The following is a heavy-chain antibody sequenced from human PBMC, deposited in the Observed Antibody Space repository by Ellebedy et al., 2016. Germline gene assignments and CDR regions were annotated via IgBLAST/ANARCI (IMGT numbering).Heavy chain of an antibody. CDR1: GYSIRSGYY. Sequence: SETLSLTCTVSGYSIRSGYYCGWIRQPPGKGLAWIGSSYYSGSTYYNPSLKSRVTISVDTSKNHFSLKLSSVTAADTAVYYCARLEPTVAGTSYFDYWGQGTLVTVSS. J-gene: IGHJ4*02. CDR3: ARLEPTVAGTSYFDY. CDR2: SYYSGST. D-gene: IGHD6-19*01. V-gene: IGHV4-38-2*02.